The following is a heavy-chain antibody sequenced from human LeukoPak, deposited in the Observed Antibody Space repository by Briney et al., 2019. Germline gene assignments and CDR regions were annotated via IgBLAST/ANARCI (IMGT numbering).Heavy chain of an antibody. CDR2: IYTSGST. D-gene: IGHD5-24*01. CDR3: ARDWGGGRHGYNHYYYFDY. Sequence: SETLSLTCTVSGGSISSGSYYWSWIRQPAGKGLEWIGRIYTSGSTNYNPSLKSRVTISVDTSKNQFSLKLSSVTAADTAVYYCARDWGGGRHGYNHYYYFDYWGQGTLVTVSS. CDR1: GGSISSGSYY. V-gene: IGHV4-61*02. J-gene: IGHJ4*02.